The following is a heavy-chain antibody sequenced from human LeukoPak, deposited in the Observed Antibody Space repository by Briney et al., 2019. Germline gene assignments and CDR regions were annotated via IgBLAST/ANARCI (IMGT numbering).Heavy chain of an antibody. V-gene: IGHV1-58*02. Sequence: VASVKVSCKASRFTFASSIIQWVRQARGQRLEWIGWIVVGSGDTIYAQRFQERVTITRDVSAGTAYMELSSLRSEDTAVYFCVARVFSSPGPIDSWGQGTLVSVSS. J-gene: IGHJ4*02. CDR2: IVVGSGDT. D-gene: IGHD6-6*01. CDR1: RFTFASSI. CDR3: VARVFSSPGPIDS.